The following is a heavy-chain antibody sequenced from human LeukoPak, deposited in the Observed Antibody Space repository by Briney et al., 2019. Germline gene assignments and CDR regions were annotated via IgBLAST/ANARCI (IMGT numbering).Heavy chain of an antibody. CDR1: GLTVGSNY. J-gene: IGHJ4*02. Sequence: GGSLGLSCAASGLTVGSNYMSWIRQAAGKGLGWVSFFYSGGSTYYAESVYGSITISRDNSQNTLCLQMTIRRAEDTAVYYCARGRIVPYYDILTGYVPGYCGQGTLVTVSS. CDR3: ARGRIVPYYDILTGYVPGY. CDR2: FYSGGST. V-gene: IGHV3-66*01. D-gene: IGHD3-9*01.